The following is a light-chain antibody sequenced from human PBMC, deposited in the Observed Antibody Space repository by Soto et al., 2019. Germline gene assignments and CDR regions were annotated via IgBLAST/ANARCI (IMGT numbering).Light chain of an antibody. CDR2: EVN. Sequence: QSVLTQPASVSESPGQSITISCTGTSTDVGAYSYVSWYQQYPGKAPKLMIYEVNYRPSGVSNRFSGSKSGNTASLTISGLQAEDEADYYCSSYTSSKTLVFGGGTKVTVL. J-gene: IGLJ2*01. V-gene: IGLV2-14*01. CDR1: STDVGAYSY. CDR3: SSYTSSKTLV.